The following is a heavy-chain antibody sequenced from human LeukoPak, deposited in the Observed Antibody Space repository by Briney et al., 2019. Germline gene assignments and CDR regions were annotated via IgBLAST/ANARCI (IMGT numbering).Heavy chain of an antibody. V-gene: IGHV1-8*03. CDR1: GYTFTTYD. CDR2: MNPNSGNT. D-gene: IGHD2-8*01. J-gene: IGHJ6*03. CDR3: ARGKREDIVLMVYAINYYYYMDV. Sequence: ASVKVSCKASGYTFTTYDISWVRQAPGQGLEWMGCMNPNSGNTGYAQKFQGRVTITRNTSISTAYMELSSLRSEDTAVYYCARGKREDIVLMVYAINYYYYMDVWGKGTTVTVSS.